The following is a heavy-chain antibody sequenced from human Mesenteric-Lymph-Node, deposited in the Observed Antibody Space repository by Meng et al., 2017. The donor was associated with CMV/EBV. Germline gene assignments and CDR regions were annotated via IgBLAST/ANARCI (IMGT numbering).Heavy chain of an antibody. CDR3: ARHCRDYKDAEGGSWFDP. V-gene: IGHV4-61*01. Sequence: SETLSLTCTASGGSVTSGSYYWSWIRQPPGKGLEWLGYIYYTGSTNYNPSLTSRVTISVDTSKNQFSLILNSVTAADTAVYYCARHCRDYKDAEGGSWFDPWGQGTLVTVSS. CDR1: GGSVTSGSYY. CDR2: IYYTGST. J-gene: IGHJ5*02. D-gene: IGHD2-15*01.